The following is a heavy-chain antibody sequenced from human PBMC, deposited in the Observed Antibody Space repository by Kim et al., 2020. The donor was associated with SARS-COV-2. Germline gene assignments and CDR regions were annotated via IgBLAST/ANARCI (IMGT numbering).Heavy chain of an antibody. V-gene: IGHV5-51*01. D-gene: IGHD2-15*01. J-gene: IGHJ4*02. CDR1: GYNFTDDW. Sequence: GESLKISCKGSGYNFTDDWIGWVRQMPGKGLEWTGIIYPHDSDTTYSPAFQGLVTISVDKSISTAYLQWSSLKASDTAMYYCAREADGGNSFDLWGQGTLVTVSS. CDR3: AREADGGNSFDL. CDR2: IYPHDSDT.